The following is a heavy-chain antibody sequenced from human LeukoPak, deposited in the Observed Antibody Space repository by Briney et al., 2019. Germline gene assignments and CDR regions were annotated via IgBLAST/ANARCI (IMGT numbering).Heavy chain of an antibody. Sequence: GASVKVSCEASRYTFTGYYMHWVRQAPGQGLEWMGWINPNSGVTDYAQKFQGRVTMTRDTSISTAYMELSRLRSDDTAVYYCARVGSGSYIDHWGQGTLVTVSS. CDR1: RYTFTGYY. J-gene: IGHJ5*02. CDR2: INPNSGVT. CDR3: ARVGSGSYIDH. D-gene: IGHD1-26*01. V-gene: IGHV1-2*02.